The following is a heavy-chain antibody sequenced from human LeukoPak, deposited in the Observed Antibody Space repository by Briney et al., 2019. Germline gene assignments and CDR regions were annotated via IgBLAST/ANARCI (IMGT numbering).Heavy chain of an antibody. CDR2: IYYSGST. J-gene: IGHJ5*02. V-gene: IGHV4-31*03. Sequence: SQTLSLTCTVSGGSISSGGYYWSWIRQHPGKGLEWIGYIYYSGSTYYNPSLKSRVTISVDTSKNQFSLKLSSVTAADTAVYYCAGALITMVRGVTDWFDPWGQGTLVTVSS. CDR3: AGALITMVRGVTDWFDP. CDR1: GGSISSGGYY. D-gene: IGHD3-10*01.